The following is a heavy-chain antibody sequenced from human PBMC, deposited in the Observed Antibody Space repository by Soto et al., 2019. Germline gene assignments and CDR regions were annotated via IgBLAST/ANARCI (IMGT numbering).Heavy chain of an antibody. V-gene: IGHV4-59*08. Sequence: ASETLSLTCTVSGGSISSYYWSWIRQPPGKGLEWIGYIYYSGSTNYNPSLKSRVTISVDTSKNQFSLKLSSVTAADTAVYYCARRYRSAFDIWGQGTMVTV. CDR1: GGSISSYY. CDR2: IYYSGST. J-gene: IGHJ3*02. CDR3: ARRYRSAFDI. D-gene: IGHD6-13*01.